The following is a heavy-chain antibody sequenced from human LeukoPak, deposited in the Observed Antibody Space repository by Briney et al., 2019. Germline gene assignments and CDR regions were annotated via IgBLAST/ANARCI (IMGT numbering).Heavy chain of an antibody. CDR3: ARQQWRGYYFDY. Sequence: SETLSLTCTVSGGSISSSSYYWGWIRQPPGKGLEWIGSIYYSGSTYYHPSLKSRVTISVDTSKNQFSLKLSSVTAADTAVYYCARQQWRGYYFDYWGQGTLVTVSS. CDR2: IYYSGST. J-gene: IGHJ4*02. V-gene: IGHV4-39*01. CDR1: GGSISSSSYY. D-gene: IGHD6-19*01.